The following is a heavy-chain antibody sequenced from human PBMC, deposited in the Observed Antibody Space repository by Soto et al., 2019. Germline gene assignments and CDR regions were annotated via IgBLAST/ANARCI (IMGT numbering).Heavy chain of an antibody. J-gene: IGHJ6*03. V-gene: IGHV3-7*01. CDR2: IKQDGSEK. CDR3: ARGGVSYYYYMDV. Sequence: GGSLRLSCAASGFTFSSYWMSWVRQAPGKGLEWVANIKQDGSEKYYVDSVKGRFTISRDNAKNSLYLQMNSLRAEDTAVYYCARGGVSYYYYMDVWGKGTTATVSS. CDR1: GFTFSSYW.